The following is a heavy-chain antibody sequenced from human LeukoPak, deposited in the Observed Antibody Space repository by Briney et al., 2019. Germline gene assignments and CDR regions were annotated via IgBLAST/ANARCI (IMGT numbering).Heavy chain of an antibody. Sequence: SEILSLTCTVSGGSVSSGSYYWSWIRQPPGKGLEWIGYIYYSGSTNYNPSLKSRVTISVDTSKNQFSLKLSSVTAADTAVYYCARGKDYDFWSGSPYFDYWGQGTLVTVSS. D-gene: IGHD3-3*01. CDR1: GGSVSSGSYY. J-gene: IGHJ4*02. CDR2: IYYSGST. CDR3: ARGKDYDFWSGSPYFDY. V-gene: IGHV4-61*01.